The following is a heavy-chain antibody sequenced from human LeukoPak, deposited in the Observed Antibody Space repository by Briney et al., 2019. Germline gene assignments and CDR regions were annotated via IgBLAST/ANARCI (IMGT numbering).Heavy chain of an antibody. D-gene: IGHD2/OR15-2a*01. Sequence: GGSLRLSCAASGFTFSSHGMSWVRQAPGKGLEWVSGISGSGGSTYYADSVKGRFTISRDNSKNTLYLQMNSLRAEDTAVFYCAKDRLSLEYRGQGTLVTVSS. V-gene: IGHV3-23*01. CDR2: ISGSGGST. CDR1: GFTFSSHG. J-gene: IGHJ4*02. CDR3: AKDRLSLEY.